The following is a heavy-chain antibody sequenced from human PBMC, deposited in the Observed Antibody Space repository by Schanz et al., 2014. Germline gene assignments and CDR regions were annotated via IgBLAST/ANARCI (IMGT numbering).Heavy chain of an antibody. CDR3: AEYGSDNYSDP. CDR2: IIPPLRQT. Sequence: QVRLVQSGAEVKKPGSSVKVSCKSSGATFNSYAFGWVRQAPGQGFEWVGSIIPPLRQTRYAQKFEERVIITADTSTGTAYMELKNLRYEDTAVYYCAEYGSDNYSDPWGQGTLVTVSS. D-gene: IGHD3-10*01. V-gene: IGHV1-69*04. J-gene: IGHJ5*02. CDR1: GATFNSYA.